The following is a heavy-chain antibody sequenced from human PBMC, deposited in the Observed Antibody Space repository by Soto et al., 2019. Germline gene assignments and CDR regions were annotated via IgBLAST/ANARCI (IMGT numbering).Heavy chain of an antibody. V-gene: IGHV4-39*01. Sequence: QLQLQESGPGLVEPSETLSLTCTVSGGSISGSDYYWAWIRQPPGKGLEWLGTIYRTGTTYYNPSLKSXXTXSXXTYKDQFSLNLSSVSAADAAVYFCADWRAQWLPRDWVQGTLVTGSS. CDR3: ADWRAQWLPRD. D-gene: IGHD6-19*01. CDR2: IYRTGTT. CDR1: GGSISGSDYY. J-gene: IGHJ4*02.